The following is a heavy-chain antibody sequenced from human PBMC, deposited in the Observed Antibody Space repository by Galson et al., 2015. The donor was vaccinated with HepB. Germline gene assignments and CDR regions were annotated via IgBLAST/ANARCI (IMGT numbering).Heavy chain of an antibody. V-gene: IGHV1-69*13. D-gene: IGHD1-26*01. J-gene: IGHJ1*01. Sequence: SVKVSCKASGGTFSSYAISWVRQAPGQGLEWMGGIIPIFGTANYAQKFQGRVTITAGESTSTAYMELSSLRSEDTAVYYCARLPLPTYSGSYEYFQHWGQGTLVTVSS. CDR2: IIPIFGTA. CDR3: ARLPLPTYSGSYEYFQH. CDR1: GGTFSSYA.